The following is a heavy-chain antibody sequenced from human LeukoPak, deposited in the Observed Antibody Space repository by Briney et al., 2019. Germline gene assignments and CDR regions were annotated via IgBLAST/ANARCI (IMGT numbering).Heavy chain of an antibody. CDR2: ISSSGGSK. J-gene: IGHJ5*01. D-gene: IGHD3-22*01. CDR3: AKGDSSSWYDS. V-gene: IGHV3-23*01. Sequence: GGSLRLSCAASRFTFSSYAMSWVRQAPGKGLEWVFLISSSGGSKYYADSVKGRFTISRDNSKNTLYLQMNSLRVEDTALYYCAKGDSSSWYDSWGQGTLVTVSS. CDR1: RFTFSSYA.